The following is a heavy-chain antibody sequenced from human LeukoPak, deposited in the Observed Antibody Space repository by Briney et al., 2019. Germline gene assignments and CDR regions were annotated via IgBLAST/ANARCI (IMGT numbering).Heavy chain of an antibody. Sequence: GASVKVSCKAAGYTFTGYYMHWVRQAPGQGLEWMGWINPNSGGTNYAQKFQGRVTMTRDTSISTAYMELSRLRSDDTAVYYCARERVQRITMIVQGWFDPWGQGTLVTVSS. V-gene: IGHV1-2*02. CDR3: ARERVQRITMIVQGWFDP. J-gene: IGHJ5*02. CDR2: INPNSGGT. CDR1: GYTFTGYY. D-gene: IGHD3-22*01.